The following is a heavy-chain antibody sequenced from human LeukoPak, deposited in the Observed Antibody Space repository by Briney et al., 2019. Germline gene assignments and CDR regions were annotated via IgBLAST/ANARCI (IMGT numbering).Heavy chain of an antibody. CDR2: ISAYNGNT. CDR3: ARAIGATEVTPADY. CDR1: GYTFTSFG. Sequence: APVRPSCTASGYTFTSFGISWGRQSPGQRRGWWGGISAYNGNTDYAQKLQARVTMTTATSTSTAYMGLRSMRSDDTAVYYCARAIGATEVTPADYWGQGTLVT. V-gene: IGHV1-18*01. J-gene: IGHJ4*02. D-gene: IGHD4-23*01.